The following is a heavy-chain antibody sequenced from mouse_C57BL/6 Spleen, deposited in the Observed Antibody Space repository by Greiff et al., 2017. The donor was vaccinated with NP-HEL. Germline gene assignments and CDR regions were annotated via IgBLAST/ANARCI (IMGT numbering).Heavy chain of an antibody. CDR3: ESQVCGSSYLDY. J-gene: IGHJ2*01. V-gene: IGHV1-82*01. Sequence: QVQLQQSGPELVKPGASVKISCKASGYAFSSSWMNWVKQRPGKGLEWIGRIYPGDGDTNYNGKFKGKVTLTADKSSRCANIPLSRLTSENSAVYFFESQVCGSSYLDYWGQGTPLTVSS. CDR2: IYPGDGDT. CDR1: GYAFSSSW. D-gene: IGHD1-1*01.